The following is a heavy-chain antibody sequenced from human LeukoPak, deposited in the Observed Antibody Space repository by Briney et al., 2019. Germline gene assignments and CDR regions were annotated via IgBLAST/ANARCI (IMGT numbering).Heavy chain of an antibody. J-gene: IGHJ4*02. Sequence: GGSLRLSCAASGFTVSSNYMSWVRKAPGKGLEWVSVIYSGGTTYYADSVKGRFTISRDNSKNTLHLQMNSLRAEETAVYYCARDQYSYAHAAHWGQGTLVTVSS. CDR2: IYSGGTT. CDR1: GFTVSSNY. D-gene: IGHD5-18*01. CDR3: ARDQYSYAHAAH. V-gene: IGHV3-66*01.